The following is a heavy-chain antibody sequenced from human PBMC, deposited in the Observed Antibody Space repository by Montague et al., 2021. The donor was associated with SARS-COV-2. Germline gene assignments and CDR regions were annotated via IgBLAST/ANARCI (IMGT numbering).Heavy chain of an antibody. CDR1: GGSISSYH. V-gene: IGHV4-59*08. J-gene: IGHJ3*02. CDR3: ARQRRYPLPITIFGVVMADAFDI. D-gene: IGHD3-3*01. Sequence: SETLSLTCTVSGGSISSYHWSWIRQPPGKGLEWIRYIYYSGSTNXXPSLKSRVTISVDTSKNQFSLKLSSVTAADTAVYYCARQRRYPLPITIFGVVMADAFDIWGQGTMVTVSS. CDR2: IYYSGST.